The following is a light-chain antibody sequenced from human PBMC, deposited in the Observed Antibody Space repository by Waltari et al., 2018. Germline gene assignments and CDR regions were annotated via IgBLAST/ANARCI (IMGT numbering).Light chain of an antibody. V-gene: IGKV3-20*01. CDR3: QQYDYLIT. J-gene: IGKJ5*01. CDR1: QRVSSNS. Sequence: EIVLTQSPGTLSLSPGERATLSCRASQRVSSNSLAWYQQKPGQALRLLMYDASSRATGIPDRFSGSGSGTDFTLTISRLEPEDFAVYYCQQYDYLITFGQGTRLEIK. CDR2: DAS.